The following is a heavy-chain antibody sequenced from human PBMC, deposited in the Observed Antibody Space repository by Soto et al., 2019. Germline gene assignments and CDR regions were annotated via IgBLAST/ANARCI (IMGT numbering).Heavy chain of an antibody. CDR3: ARLGGYYQSLDP. CDR1: GGSISTNHL. Sequence: PSDTLSLTSAFPGGSISTNHLWSWVRQPPGKGLEWIGEIYHSGTTNYNPSLKNRVTISLETSKSQISLRLSCVTAADTAVYYCARLGGYYQSLDPWGPGTLVTVSS. D-gene: IGHD2-15*01. V-gene: IGHV4-4*02. J-gene: IGHJ5*02. CDR2: IYHSGTT.